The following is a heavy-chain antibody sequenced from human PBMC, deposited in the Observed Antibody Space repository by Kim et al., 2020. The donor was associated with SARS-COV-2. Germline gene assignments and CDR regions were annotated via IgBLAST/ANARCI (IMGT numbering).Heavy chain of an antibody. CDR1: GGSISSYY. J-gene: IGHJ4*02. Sequence: SETLSLTCTVSGGSISSYYWSWIRQPPGKGLEWIGYIYYSGSTNYNPSLKSRVTISVDTSKNQFSLKLSSVTAADTAVYYCARNGFGDCSGGSCYSGGWSLFDYWGQGTLVTVSS. CDR3: ARNGFGDCSGGSCYSGGWSLFDY. D-gene: IGHD2-15*01. V-gene: IGHV4-59*13. CDR2: IYYSGST.